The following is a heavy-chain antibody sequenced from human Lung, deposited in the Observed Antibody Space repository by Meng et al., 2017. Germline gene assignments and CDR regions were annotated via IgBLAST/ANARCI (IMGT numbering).Heavy chain of an antibody. J-gene: IGHJ4*02. CDR1: GGSFSDYY. CDR2: INHSGST. Sequence: QLQQWGAGLLKPSETLSLSCVVSGGSFSDYYWSWIRQPPGKGLEWIGEINHSGSTNYNPSLESRATISVDTSQNNLSLKLSSVTAADSAVYYCARGPTTMAHDFDYWGQGTLVTVSS. D-gene: IGHD4-11*01. V-gene: IGHV4-34*01. CDR3: ARGPTTMAHDFDY.